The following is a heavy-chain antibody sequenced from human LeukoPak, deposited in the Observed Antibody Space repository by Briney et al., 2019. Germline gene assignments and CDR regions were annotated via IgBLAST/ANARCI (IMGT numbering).Heavy chain of an antibody. CDR2: IYHSGST. CDR1: GGSISIGGYS. D-gene: IGHD6-19*01. J-gene: IGHJ3*02. V-gene: IGHV4-30-2*01. CDR3: AREDDSSGWYGAFFI. Sequence: SETLSLTCAVSGGSISIGGYSWSWIRQPPGKGLEWIGYIYHSGSTYYNPSLKSRVTISVDRSKNQFSLKLSSVTAADTAVYYCAREDDSSGWYGAFFIWGQGTMVTVSS.